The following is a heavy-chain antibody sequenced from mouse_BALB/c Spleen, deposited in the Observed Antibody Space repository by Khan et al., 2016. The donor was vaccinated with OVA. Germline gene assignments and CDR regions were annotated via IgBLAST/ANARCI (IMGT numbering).Heavy chain of an antibody. J-gene: IGHJ3*01. CDR2: IYPFNDVT. D-gene: IGHD2-13*01. CDR1: GYTFTSYV. CDR3: AQVGTDYVSFVY. Sequence: VQLKESGPEVVKPGASVKMSCKASGYTFTSYVMHWVKQKPGQGLEWIGYIYPFNDVTKFNEKFNGKATLTSDKSSSTAYMELSSLTSEDSAVYYCAQVGTDYVSFVYWGQGTLVTVSA. V-gene: IGHV1S136*01.